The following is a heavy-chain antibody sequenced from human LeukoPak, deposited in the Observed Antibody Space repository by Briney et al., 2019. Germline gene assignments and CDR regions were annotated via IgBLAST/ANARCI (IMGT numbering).Heavy chain of an antibody. D-gene: IGHD3-22*01. CDR1: GFTVSNNY. CDR2: IYSGGST. Sequence: GGSLRLSCAASGFTVSNNYMTWVRQAPGKGLEWVSVIYSGGSTHYADPVKGRFTISRDNSKNTLYLQMNSLRAEDTAVYYCARGYYYDSSGYYSDAFDIWGQGTMVTVSS. J-gene: IGHJ3*02. V-gene: IGHV3-53*01. CDR3: ARGYYYDSSGYYSDAFDI.